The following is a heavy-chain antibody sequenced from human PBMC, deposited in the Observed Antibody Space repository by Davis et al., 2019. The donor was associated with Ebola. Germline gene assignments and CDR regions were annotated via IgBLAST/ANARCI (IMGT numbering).Heavy chain of an antibody. CDR3: ARLEYYYDSSGYYYPYYYYGMDV. J-gene: IGHJ6*02. Sequence: GSLRLSCAVYGGSFSGYYWSWIRQPPGKGLEWIGYIYYSGSTNYNPSLKSRVTISVDTSKNQFSLKLSSVTAADTAVYYCARLEYYYDSSGYYYPYYYYGMDVWGQGTTVTVSS. D-gene: IGHD3-22*01. CDR2: IYYSGST. V-gene: IGHV4-59*12. CDR1: GGSFSGYY.